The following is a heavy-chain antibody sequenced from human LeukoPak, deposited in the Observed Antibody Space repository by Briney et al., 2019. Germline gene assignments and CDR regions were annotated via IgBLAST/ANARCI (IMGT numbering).Heavy chain of an antibody. CDR1: GFTVSSNY. V-gene: IGHV3-53*01. CDR3: ARLREIPVFGVVTKSTSYFDY. D-gene: IGHD3-3*01. J-gene: IGHJ4*02. CDR2: IYSGGST. Sequence: GGSLRLSCAASGFTVSSNYMSWVRQAPGKGLEWVSVIYSGGSTYYADSVKGRFTISRDNAKNSLYLQMNSLRAEDTAVYYCARLREIPVFGVVTKSTSYFDYWGQGTLVTVSS.